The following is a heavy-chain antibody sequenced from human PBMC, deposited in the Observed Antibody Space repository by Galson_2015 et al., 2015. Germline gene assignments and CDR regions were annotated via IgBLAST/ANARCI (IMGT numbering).Heavy chain of an antibody. Sequence: SLRLSCAASGFTFSSYGMHWVRQAPGKGLEWVAVISYDGSNKYYADSVKGRFTISRDNSKNTLYLQMNSLRAEDTAVYYCAKVTYCSSTSCYNGHAFDIWGQGTMVTVSS. CDR3: AKVTYCSSTSCYNGHAFDI. CDR1: GFTFSSYG. CDR2: ISYDGSNK. V-gene: IGHV3-30*18. J-gene: IGHJ3*02. D-gene: IGHD2-2*02.